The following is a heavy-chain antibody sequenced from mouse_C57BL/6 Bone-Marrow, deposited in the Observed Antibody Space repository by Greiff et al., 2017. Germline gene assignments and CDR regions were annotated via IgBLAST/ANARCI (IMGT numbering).Heavy chain of an antibody. CDR3: ARSAQATRGFDY. V-gene: IGHV1-69*01. CDR1: GYTFTSYW. D-gene: IGHD3-2*02. J-gene: IGHJ2*01. Sequence: VKLQQPGAELVMPGASVKLSCKASGYTFTSYWMHWVKQRPGQGLEWIGEIDPSDSYTNYNQKFKGKSTLTVDKSSSTAYMQLSSLTSEDSAVYYCARSAQATRGFDYWGQGTTLTVSS. CDR2: IDPSDSYT.